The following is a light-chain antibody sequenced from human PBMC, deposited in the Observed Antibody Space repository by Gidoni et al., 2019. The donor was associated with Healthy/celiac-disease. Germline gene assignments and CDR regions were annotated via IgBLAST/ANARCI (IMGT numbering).Light chain of an antibody. CDR2: AAS. J-gene: IGKJ1*01. V-gene: IGKV1-39*01. Sequence: DIQMTQSPSSLSASVGDRVTITCRASQSSSSYLNWYQQKPGKAPKLLIYAASILQSGVPSRFSGSGSGTDFTLTISSLQPEDFATYYCQQSYSTPWTFXQXTKVXIK. CDR3: QQSYSTPWT. CDR1: QSSSSY.